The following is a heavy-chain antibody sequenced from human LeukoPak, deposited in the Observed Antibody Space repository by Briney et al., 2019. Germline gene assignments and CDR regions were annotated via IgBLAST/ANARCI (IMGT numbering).Heavy chain of an antibody. CDR2: IIPIFGTA. J-gene: IGHJ6*03. CDR3: ARARLLWFGDQCYLDV. CDR1: GGTFSSYA. D-gene: IGHD3-10*01. Sequence: ASVKVSCKASGGTFSSYAISWVRQAPGQGLEWMGRIIPIFGTANYAQKFQGRVTITADKSTSTAYMELSSLRSEDTAVYYCARARLLWFGDQCYLDVWGKGTTVTVSS. V-gene: IGHV1-69*06.